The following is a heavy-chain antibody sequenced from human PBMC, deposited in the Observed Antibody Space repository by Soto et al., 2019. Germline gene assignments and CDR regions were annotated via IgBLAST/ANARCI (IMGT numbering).Heavy chain of an antibody. CDR1: GFTFSSYS. J-gene: IGHJ5*02. CDR3: ARAGVGGWFDP. V-gene: IGHV3-21*01. CDR2: ISSSSSYI. Sequence: EVQLVESGGGLVKPGGSLRLSCAASGFTFSSYSMNWVRQATGKGLEWVSSISSSSSYIYYADSVKGRFTISRDNAKNSLYLQMNSLRAEDTAVYYCARAGVGGWFDPWGQGTLVTVSS. D-gene: IGHD1-26*01.